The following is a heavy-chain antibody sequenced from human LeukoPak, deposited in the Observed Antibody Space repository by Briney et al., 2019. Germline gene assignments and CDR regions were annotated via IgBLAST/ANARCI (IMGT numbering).Heavy chain of an antibody. CDR1: GFTVSSYW. CDR2: INSGGSST. V-gene: IGHV3-74*01. D-gene: IGHD5-12*01. Sequence: GGSLRLSYAPSGFTVSSYWMHWVRQAPGKGLVWVSCINSGGSSTSADSVKGRLTISRDNAKNTLYLQINSLRAEDTAIYYCARGREYSGNDLDYWGQGTLVTVSS. J-gene: IGHJ4*02. CDR3: ARGREYSGNDLDY.